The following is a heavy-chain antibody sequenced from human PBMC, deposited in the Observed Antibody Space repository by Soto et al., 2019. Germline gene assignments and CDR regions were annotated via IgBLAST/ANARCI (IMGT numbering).Heavy chain of an antibody. Sequence: SQTLSLTCSVEGGSCVGYDGTRIRQPPGTGLEWIGEINHSGSTNYNPSLKSRVTISVDTSKNQSSLKRTSVTAADTVEYYCAKGPLGSLSAPWGQGTPVTVSS. J-gene: IGHJ5*02. CDR1: GGSCVGYD. D-gene: IGHD3-10*01. CDR2: INHSGST. V-gene: IGHV4-34*01. CDR3: AKGPLGSLSAP.